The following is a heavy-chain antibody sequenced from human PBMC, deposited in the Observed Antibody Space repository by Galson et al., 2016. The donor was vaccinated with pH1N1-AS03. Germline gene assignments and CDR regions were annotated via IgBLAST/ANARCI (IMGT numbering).Heavy chain of an antibody. D-gene: IGHD3-22*01. CDR1: GFTFSSYA. J-gene: IGHJ4*02. V-gene: IGHV3-23*01. CDR3: AKDLEDYYESSGYFDY. Sequence: SLRLSCAASGFTFSSYALTWVRQAPGKGLEWVPSITGSGEIPYYADSVKGRFTISRDNSKNTLYLQMNSLRAEDTAVYYCAKDLEDYYESSGYFDYWGRGTLVTVSS. CDR2: ITGSGEIP.